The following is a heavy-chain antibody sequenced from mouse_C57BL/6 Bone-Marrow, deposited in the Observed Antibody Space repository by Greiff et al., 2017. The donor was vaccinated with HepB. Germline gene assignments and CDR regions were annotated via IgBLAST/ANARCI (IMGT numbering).Heavy chain of an antibody. Sequence: EVKLMESGGGLVKPGGSLKLSCAASGFTFSSYAMSWVRQTPEKRLEWVATISDGGSYTYYPDNVKGRFTISRDNAKNNLYLQMSHLKSEDTAMYYCASITTVVATHGGQGTLVTVSA. CDR2: ISDGGSYT. V-gene: IGHV5-4*03. CDR1: GFTFSSYA. J-gene: IGHJ3*01. CDR3: ASITTVVATH. D-gene: IGHD1-1*01.